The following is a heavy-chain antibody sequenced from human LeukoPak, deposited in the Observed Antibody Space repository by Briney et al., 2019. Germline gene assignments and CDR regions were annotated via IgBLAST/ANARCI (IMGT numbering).Heavy chain of an antibody. CDR1: GESVSRDSIA. CDR2: TYYKSAWYN. Sequence: SQTLSLTCAISGESVSRDSIAWNWIRQSPSRGLEWLGRTYYKSAWYNDYAVSVKGRIIINPDTSKNQFSLQLNSVTPEDTAVYYCARGTGWPQFDYWGQGTLVTVSS. J-gene: IGHJ4*02. CDR3: ARGTGWPQFDY. V-gene: IGHV6-1*01. D-gene: IGHD6-19*01.